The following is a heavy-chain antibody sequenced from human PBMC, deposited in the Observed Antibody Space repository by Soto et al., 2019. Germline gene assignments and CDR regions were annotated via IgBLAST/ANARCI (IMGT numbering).Heavy chain of an antibody. CDR2: IKSKTDGGTT. CDR1: GFTFSNAW. D-gene: IGHD3-22*01. Sequence: EVQLVESGGGLVKPGGSLRLSCAASGFTFSNAWMSWVRQAPGKGLEWVGRIKSKTDGGTTDYAAPVEGRFTISRDDSKNTLHLQMNSLKTEDTAVYYCTPEPYDDTGYENYYYYYAMDVWGQGTTVTVSS. J-gene: IGHJ6*02. CDR3: TPEPYDDTGYENYYYYYAMDV. V-gene: IGHV3-15*01.